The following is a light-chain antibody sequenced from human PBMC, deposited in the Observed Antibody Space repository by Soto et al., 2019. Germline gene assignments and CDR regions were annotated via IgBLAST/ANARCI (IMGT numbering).Light chain of an antibody. J-gene: IGKJ1*01. CDR3: QHYDHWPLT. CDR1: QSVRSN. CDR2: AAS. V-gene: IGKV3-15*01. Sequence: EIVMTQSPATLSVSLGERATVSCRASQSVRSNLAWLQQKPCQAPRLLIYAASTRATGVPARFSGSGSGTDFTLTISSLQSEDFAVYYCQHYDHWPLTFGQGTRVEVK.